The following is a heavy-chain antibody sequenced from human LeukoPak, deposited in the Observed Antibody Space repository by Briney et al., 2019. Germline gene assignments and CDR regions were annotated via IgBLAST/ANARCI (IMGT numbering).Heavy chain of an antibody. D-gene: IGHD1-7*01. J-gene: IGHJ4*02. CDR1: GFTFSSYA. CDR2: ISYDGSNK. CDR3: AKDSPNWNYVSYFDY. Sequence: GGSLRLSCAASGFTFSSYAMHWVRQAPGKGLEWVAVISYDGSNKYYADSVKGRFTISRDNSKNTLYLQMNSLRAEDTAVYYCAKDSPNWNYVSYFDYWGQGTLVTVSS. V-gene: IGHV3-30-3*01.